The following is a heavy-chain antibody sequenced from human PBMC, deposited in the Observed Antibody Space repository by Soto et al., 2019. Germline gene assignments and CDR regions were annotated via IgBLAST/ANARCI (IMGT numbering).Heavy chain of an antibody. J-gene: IGHJ5*02. V-gene: IGHV1-2*04. CDR1: GYTFTGYY. CDR2: INPNSGGT. Sequence: QVQLVQSGAEVKKPGASVKVSCKASGYTFTGYYMHWVRQAPGQGLEWMGWINPNSGGTNYAQKFQGWVTMTRDTSISTAYMELSRLRSDDTAVYYCAREASSSGWYAWFDPWXXXTLVTVSS. D-gene: IGHD6-19*01. CDR3: AREASSSGWYAWFDP.